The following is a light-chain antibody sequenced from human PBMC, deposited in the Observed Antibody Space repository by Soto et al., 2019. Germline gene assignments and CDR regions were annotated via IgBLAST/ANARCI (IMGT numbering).Light chain of an antibody. Sequence: DIQMTQSPSSLSASVGDRVTISCRASQLISTHFNWYQQKPGKAPKLLIYAASSLQSDVPSRFSGGGSGTDVALTISSLQPEDFATYYCQQSYLTPRTFGQGTKLEIK. CDR1: QLISTH. CDR2: AAS. CDR3: QQSYLTPRT. V-gene: IGKV1-39*01. J-gene: IGKJ2*01.